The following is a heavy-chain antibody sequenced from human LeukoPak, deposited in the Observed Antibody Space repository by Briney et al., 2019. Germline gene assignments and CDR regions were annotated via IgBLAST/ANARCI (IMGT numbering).Heavy chain of an antibody. CDR3: AKGGSPSHNWFNS. Sequence: GGSLRLSCAASGFSFSSYWMSWVRQAPGKGLEWVANIKQDGSEKYYVDSVKGRFTISRDNARNSLFLQMNSLRAEDTAVYYCAKGGSPSHNWFNSWGQGTLVTVSS. CDR2: IKQDGSEK. V-gene: IGHV3-7*01. D-gene: IGHD2-15*01. J-gene: IGHJ5*01. CDR1: GFSFSSYW.